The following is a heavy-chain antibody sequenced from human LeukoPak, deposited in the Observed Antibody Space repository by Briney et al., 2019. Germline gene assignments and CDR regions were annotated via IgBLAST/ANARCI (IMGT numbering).Heavy chain of an antibody. CDR3: ARDGGDYYDSSGYPFHH. Sequence: GGSLRLSCAASGFTFGAYAMNWVRQAPGKGLDWVSSISRSGRDIYYADSVKGRFTISRDNAKKSLYLQMNSLRAGDTAVYYCARDGGDYYDSSGYPFHHWGQGTLVTVSS. D-gene: IGHD3-22*01. J-gene: IGHJ1*01. CDR2: ISRSGRDI. V-gene: IGHV3-21*01. CDR1: GFTFGAYA.